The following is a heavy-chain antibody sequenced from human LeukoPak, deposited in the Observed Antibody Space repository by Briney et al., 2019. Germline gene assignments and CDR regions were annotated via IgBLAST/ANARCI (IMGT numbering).Heavy chain of an antibody. CDR1: GYSFTSYY. CDR2: INPSVRST. Sequence: GASVKVSCKASGYSFTSYYIHWVRQAPGQGLEWMGIINPSVRSTIYAQKFQGRLTMTRDTSTSTVYMELSSLTSEDTAVYYCARQPHYCDGSGGREYYFDYWGQGTLVTVSS. J-gene: IGHJ4*02. V-gene: IGHV1-46*01. CDR3: ARQPHYCDGSGGREYYFDY. D-gene: IGHD3-22*01.